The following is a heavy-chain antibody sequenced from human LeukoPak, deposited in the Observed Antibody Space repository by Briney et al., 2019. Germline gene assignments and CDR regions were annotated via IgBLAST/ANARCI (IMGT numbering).Heavy chain of an antibody. CDR3: ARDLHYYVAMDV. CDR2: ISYDEINK. Sequence: GGSLRLSCAASGFTFSSYGMHWVRQAPGKGLEWVALISYDEINKYYADSVKGRFTISRDISKNTLYLQMNSLRAEDTAVYYCARDLHYYVAMDVWGQGTTVTVSS. V-gene: IGHV3-30*03. J-gene: IGHJ6*02. D-gene: IGHD3-10*02. CDR1: GFTFSSYG.